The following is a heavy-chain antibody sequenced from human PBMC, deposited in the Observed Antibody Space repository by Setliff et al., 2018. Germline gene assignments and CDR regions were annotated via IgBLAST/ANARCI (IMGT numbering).Heavy chain of an antibody. CDR2: ISGSGDST. CDR3: ARDVYDFRTGQGGP. J-gene: IGHJ5*02. CDR1: GFTFSNYA. D-gene: IGHD3-3*01. Sequence: GGSLRLSCVASGFTFSNYAMSWVRQAPGKGPEWVSTISGSGDSTYYADAMRGRFTIFRDNSKNTLYLQMSSLRADDTAMYYCARDVYDFRTGQGGPWGQGTRVTVSS. V-gene: IGHV3-23*01.